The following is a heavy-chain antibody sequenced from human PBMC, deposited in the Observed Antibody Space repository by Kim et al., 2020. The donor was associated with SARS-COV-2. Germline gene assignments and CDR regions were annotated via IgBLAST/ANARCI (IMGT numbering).Heavy chain of an antibody. CDR1: GFTVSSNY. CDR2: IYSGGST. Sequence: GGSLRLSCAASGFTVSSNYMSWVRQAPGKGLEWVSVIYSGGSTSYADSVKGRFTISRDNSKNTLYLQLNSLRAVDTAVYYCARDLDYFGMDVWGQGTTVTVSS. CDR3: ARDLDYFGMDV. J-gene: IGHJ6*02. V-gene: IGHV3-53*01.